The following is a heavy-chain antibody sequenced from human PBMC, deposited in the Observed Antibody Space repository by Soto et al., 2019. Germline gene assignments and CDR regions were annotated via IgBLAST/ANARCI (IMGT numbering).Heavy chain of an antibody. J-gene: IGHJ6*02. V-gene: IGHV3-33*01. Sequence: QVQLVESGGGVVQPGRSLRLSCAASGFTFSSYGMHWVRQAPGKGLEWVAVIWYDGSNKYYADSVKGRFTISRDNSKNPLYLQMNSLRAEDTAVYYCARVIDYYYYGMDVWGQGTTVTVSS. CDR2: IWYDGSNK. CDR1: GFTFSSYG. D-gene: IGHD2-21*01. CDR3: ARVIDYYYYGMDV.